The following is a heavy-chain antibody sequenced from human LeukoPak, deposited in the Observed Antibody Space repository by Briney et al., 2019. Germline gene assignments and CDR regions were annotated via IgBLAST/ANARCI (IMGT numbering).Heavy chain of an antibody. J-gene: IGHJ3*01. CDR3: ARRLKAATATSASDL. D-gene: IGHD6-25*01. Sequence: PGGSLRLSCTASEFTFSTYTMNWVRQAPGRGLEWLSYITYSSSTIKYADSVKGRFTISRDNAKNSLYLQMNSLRAEDTAVYYCARRLKAATATSASDLWGQGTMVTVSS. CDR2: ITYSSSTI. V-gene: IGHV3-48*04. CDR1: EFTFSTYT.